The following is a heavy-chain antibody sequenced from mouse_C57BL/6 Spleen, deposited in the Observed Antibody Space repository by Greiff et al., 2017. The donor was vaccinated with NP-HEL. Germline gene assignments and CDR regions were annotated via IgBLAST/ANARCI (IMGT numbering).Heavy chain of an antibody. Sequence: EVQGVESGGGLVKPGGSLKLSCAASGFTFSSYAMSWVRQTPEKRLEWVATISDGGSYTYYPDNVKGRFTISRDNAKNNLYLQMSHLKSEDTAMYYCARERGNYDVWDYWGQGTSVTVSS. CDR3: ARERGNYDVWDY. V-gene: IGHV5-4*01. CDR1: GFTFSSYA. D-gene: IGHD2-4*01. CDR2: ISDGGSYT. J-gene: IGHJ4*01.